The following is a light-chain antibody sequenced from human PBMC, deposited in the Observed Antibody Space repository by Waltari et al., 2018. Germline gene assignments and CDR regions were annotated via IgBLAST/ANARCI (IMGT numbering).Light chain of an antibody. V-gene: IGLV2-14*01. J-gene: IGLJ1*01. CDR3: SSFTSSSVYV. CDR2: EVS. CDR1: SSDVGGFHY. Sequence: QSALTQPASVSGSPGQSITISCTGTSSDVGGFHYVSWYQQYPGKAPKLMTFEVSNRPSGVSKRFSGSKSGNTASLTISGLQAEDEADYYCSSFTSSSVYVFGTGTKVTVL.